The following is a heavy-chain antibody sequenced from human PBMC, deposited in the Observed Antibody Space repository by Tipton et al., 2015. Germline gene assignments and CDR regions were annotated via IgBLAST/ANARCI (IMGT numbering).Heavy chain of an antibody. D-gene: IGHD4-17*01. J-gene: IGHJ6*02. CDR1: GFTFRNYW. V-gene: IGHV3-74*01. Sequence: GSLRLSCAASGFTFRNYWMHWVRQAPGKGLVWVSRIKGDGRDVRFADSVRGRFTISRDNAENTLYLQMNSLRAEDTAVYYCARDPTVTYYGMDVWGQGTTVTVSS. CDR2: IKGDGRDV. CDR3: ARDPTVTYYGMDV.